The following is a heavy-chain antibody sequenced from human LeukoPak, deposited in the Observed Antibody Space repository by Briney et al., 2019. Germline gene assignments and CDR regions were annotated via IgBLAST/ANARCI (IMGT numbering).Heavy chain of an antibody. Sequence: SETLSLTCFVSGDLLSDYKWTWVRQSPGEGLEWIGYIYSTGTSNYNPSFRSRVTISIDTSRNQLSLKLTSVTAAGTAFYSCARFWSGFDYWGRGTLVTVSP. J-gene: IGHJ4*02. CDR3: ARFWSGFDY. V-gene: IGHV4-59*01. D-gene: IGHD3-3*01. CDR1: GDLLSDYK. CDR2: IYSTGTS.